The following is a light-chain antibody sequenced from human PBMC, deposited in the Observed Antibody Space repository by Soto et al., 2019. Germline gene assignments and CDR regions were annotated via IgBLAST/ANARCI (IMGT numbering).Light chain of an antibody. V-gene: IGKV1-12*01. CDR1: QDVGKW. J-gene: IGKJ4*01. Sequence: DIQMTQSPPSVSASVGDRVTITCRASQDVGKWLAWYQQKPGKAPTLLIHGASSLQSGVPPRYSGSGYGTEFTLTISSLQPEDFATYYCQQLNGYPRTLGGGTKVDIK. CDR3: QQLNGYPRT. CDR2: GAS.